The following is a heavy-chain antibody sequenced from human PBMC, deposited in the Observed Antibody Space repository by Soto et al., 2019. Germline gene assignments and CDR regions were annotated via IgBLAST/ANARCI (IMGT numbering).Heavy chain of an antibody. Sequence: EVQLVESGGGLVQPGGSLRLSCAASGFTFRSYWMSWVRQAPGKGLEWVANIKQDGSEKYYVDSVKGRFTISRDNAKNSLYLQMNSLRAEDTAVYYCARVLVSGYCSGGSCPGFYGMDVWGQGTTVTVSS. CDR3: ARVLVSGYCSGGSCPGFYGMDV. V-gene: IGHV3-7*05. J-gene: IGHJ6*02. CDR2: IKQDGSEK. CDR1: GFTFRSYW. D-gene: IGHD2-15*01.